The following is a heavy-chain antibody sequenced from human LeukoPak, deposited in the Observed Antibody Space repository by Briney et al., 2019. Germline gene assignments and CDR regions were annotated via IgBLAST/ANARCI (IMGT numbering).Heavy chain of an antibody. CDR1: GFTFSSYW. J-gene: IGHJ6*03. CDR3: ARSPWDSRLYMDV. CDR2: ISSRGSTK. V-gene: IGHV3-48*04. D-gene: IGHD1-26*01. Sequence: GGSLRLSCAASGFTFSSYWMHWVRQAPGKGLEWVSYISSRGSTKYYADFVKGRFTISRDNAKKSVYLQMNSLRAEDTAVYYCARSPWDSRLYMDVWGKGTTVTVSS.